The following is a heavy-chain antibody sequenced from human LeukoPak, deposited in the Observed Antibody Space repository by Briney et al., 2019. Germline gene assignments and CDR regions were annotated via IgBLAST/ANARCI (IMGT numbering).Heavy chain of an antibody. CDR1: GGSISSSSYY. CDR3: ARDVRYVDTTMVTLYYFDY. Sequence: PSETLSLTCTVSGGSISSSSYYWGWIRPPPGKGLEWIGSIYYSGSTYYNPSLKSRVTISVDTSKNQFSLKLSSVTAADTAVYYCARDVRYVDTTMVTLYYFDYWGQGTLVTVSS. CDR2: IYYSGST. J-gene: IGHJ4*02. V-gene: IGHV4-39*07. D-gene: IGHD5-18*01.